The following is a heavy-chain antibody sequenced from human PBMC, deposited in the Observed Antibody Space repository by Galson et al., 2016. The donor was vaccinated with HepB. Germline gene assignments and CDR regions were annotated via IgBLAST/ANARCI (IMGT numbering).Heavy chain of an antibody. CDR2: ISDNGRTT. CDR3: AKDRMSTVPYVFEH. J-gene: IGHJ4*02. V-gene: IGHV3-23*01. D-gene: IGHD4-11*01. Sequence: SLRLSCAASGFIFSNHVINWVRQAPGKGLEWVSGISDNGRTTHYADSVKGRFTISRDNSKNTVYLQMNSLRAEDTAVYYCAKDRMSTVPYVFEHWGQGALVTVSS. CDR1: GFIFSNHV.